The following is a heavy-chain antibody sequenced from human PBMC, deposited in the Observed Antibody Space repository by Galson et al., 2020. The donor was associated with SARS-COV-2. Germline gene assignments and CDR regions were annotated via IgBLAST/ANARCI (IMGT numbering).Heavy chain of an antibody. Sequence: SETLSLTCTVSGDSFSGGTYYWSWIRQHPEKGLEWIRYINYTGSAFYNPSLESRVTMSVDPSKNQFSLKVRAVTAADTAVYYWARLVQQWLIPWFDPWGQGTLVTVSS. CDR3: ARLVQQWLIPWFDP. CDR2: INYTGSA. J-gene: IGHJ5*02. CDR1: GDSFSGGTYY. D-gene: IGHD6-19*01. V-gene: IGHV4-31*03.